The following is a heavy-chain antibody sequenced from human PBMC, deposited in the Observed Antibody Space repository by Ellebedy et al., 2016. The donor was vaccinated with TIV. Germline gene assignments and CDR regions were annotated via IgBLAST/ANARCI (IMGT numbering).Heavy chain of an antibody. J-gene: IGHJ3*02. D-gene: IGHD6-6*01. CDR3: ARDPSSCAFDI. CDR1: GGSISSSSYY. V-gene: IGHV4-39*02. Sequence: MPSETLSLTCTVSGGSISSSSYYWGWIRQPPGKGLEWIGSIYYSGSTYYNPSLKSRVTISVDTSKNQFSLKLSSVTAADTAVYYCARDPSSCAFDIWGQGTMVTVSS. CDR2: IYYSGST.